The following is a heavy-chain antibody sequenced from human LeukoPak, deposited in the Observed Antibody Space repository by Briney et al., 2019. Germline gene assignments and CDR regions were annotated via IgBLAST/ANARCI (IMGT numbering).Heavy chain of an antibody. CDR1: GGSITSSSYY. V-gene: IGHV4-39*07. CDR2: IYYSGNT. Sequence: PSETLSLTCTVSGGSITSSSYYWGWIRQPPGKGLEWIGNIYYSGNTYYNPSLKSRVTISVDTSKNQFSLKLSSVTAADTAVYYCARSYGSGSYYDYWGQGTLVTVSS. CDR3: ARSYGSGSYYDY. D-gene: IGHD3-10*01. J-gene: IGHJ4*02.